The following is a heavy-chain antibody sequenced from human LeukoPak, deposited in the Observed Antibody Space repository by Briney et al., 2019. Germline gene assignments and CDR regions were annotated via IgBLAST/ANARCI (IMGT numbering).Heavy chain of an antibody. J-gene: IGHJ4*02. V-gene: IGHV3-30*02. CDR1: GFTFSSYG. CDR3: ASLREAIVVVPAALGG. CDR2: IRYDGSNK. D-gene: IGHD2-2*01. Sequence: GGSLRLSCAASGFTFSSYGMHWVRQAPGKGLEWVAFIRYDGSNKYYADSVKGRFTISRDNSKNTLYLQMNSLRAEDTAVYYCASLREAIVVVPAALGGWGQGTLVTVSS.